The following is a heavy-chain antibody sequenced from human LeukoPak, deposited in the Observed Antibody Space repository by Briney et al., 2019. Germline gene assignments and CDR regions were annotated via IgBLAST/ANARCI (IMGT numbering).Heavy chain of an antibody. J-gene: IGHJ6*03. CDR2: ISYHGTNK. D-gene: IGHD6-13*01. Sequence: GGSLRLSCAASGFTFSSYGMHWVRQAPGKGLEWVAVISYHGTNKYYADSVKGRFTISRDNSKNTLYLQMNSLRAEDTAVYYCAKASGYSSSWPGKIANYYYYYYMDVWGKGTTVTISS. CDR3: AKASGYSSSWPGKIANYYYYYYMDV. CDR1: GFTFSSYG. V-gene: IGHV3-30*18.